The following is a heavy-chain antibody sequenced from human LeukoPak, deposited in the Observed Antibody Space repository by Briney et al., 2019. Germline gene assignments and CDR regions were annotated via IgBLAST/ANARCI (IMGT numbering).Heavy chain of an antibody. CDR2: IYPGDSDT. V-gene: IGHV5-51*01. Sequence: GESLKISFKGSGYRFTSYWIGWVRQMPGKGLEWMGIIYPGDSDTTYSPSFQGQVTISADKSISTAYLQWSSLKASDTAMYYCARRVRYYDFWSGYPDAFDIWGQGTMVTVSA. D-gene: IGHD3-3*01. CDR3: ARRVRYYDFWSGYPDAFDI. CDR1: GYRFTSYW. J-gene: IGHJ3*02.